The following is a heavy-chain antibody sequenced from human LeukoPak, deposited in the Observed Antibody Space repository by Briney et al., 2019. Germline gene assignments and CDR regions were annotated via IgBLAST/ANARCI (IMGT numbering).Heavy chain of an antibody. CDR2: ISSSSSTI. Sequence: GGSLRLSCEASGFTLSTYEMNWVRQAPGKGLEWVSHISSSSSTIYYADSVKGRFTISRDNAKNSLYLQMNSLRAEDTAVYYCARRYCSSTSCLFDYWGQGTLVTVSS. D-gene: IGHD2-2*01. CDR1: GFTLSTYE. V-gene: IGHV3-48*03. CDR3: ARRYCSSTSCLFDY. J-gene: IGHJ4*02.